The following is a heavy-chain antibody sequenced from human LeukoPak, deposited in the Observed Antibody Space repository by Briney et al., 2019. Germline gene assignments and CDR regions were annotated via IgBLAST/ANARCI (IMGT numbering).Heavy chain of an antibody. Sequence: SETLSLTCTVSGGSINSYYWSWIRQPPGKGLEWIGYIYYSGNTNYNPSLKSRVTISVDTSNNKFSLKLTSLTAADTAVYYCVRHLSAGRPAFDIWGQGTMVTVSS. CDR3: VRHLSAGRPAFDI. J-gene: IGHJ3*02. CDR1: GGSINSYY. CDR2: IYYSGNT. D-gene: IGHD2-15*01. V-gene: IGHV4-59*08.